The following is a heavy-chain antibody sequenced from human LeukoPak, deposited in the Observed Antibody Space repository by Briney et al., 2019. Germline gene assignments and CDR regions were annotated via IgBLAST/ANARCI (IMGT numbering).Heavy chain of an antibody. CDR2: IYFRGST. V-gene: IGHV4-31*03. CDR3: ARDHVFFDL. CDR1: GGSISSDDYY. D-gene: IGHD5/OR15-5a*01. J-gene: IGHJ2*01. Sequence: SETLSLTCTVSGGSISSDDYYWSWIRQYPGKGLEWIGCIYFRGSTSYNPSLESRVTISPDTSKNQFSLKLSSVTAADTAVYYCARDHVFFDLWGRGTLVTVSS.